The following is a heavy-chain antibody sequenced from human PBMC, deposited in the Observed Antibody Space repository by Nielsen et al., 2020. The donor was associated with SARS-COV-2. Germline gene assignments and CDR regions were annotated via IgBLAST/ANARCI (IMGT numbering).Heavy chain of an antibody. CDR2: IYYSGST. D-gene: IGHD3-22*01. CDR1: GGSISSGGYY. J-gene: IGHJ4*02. V-gene: IGHV4-31*03. CDR3: ARRYYYDSSGYPDY. Sequence: SETLSLTCTVSGGSISSGGYYWSWIRQHPGKGLEWIGYIYYSGSTYYNPSLKSRVTISVDTSKNQFSLKLSSVTAADTAVYYCARRYYYDSSGYPDYWGQGTLVTVSS.